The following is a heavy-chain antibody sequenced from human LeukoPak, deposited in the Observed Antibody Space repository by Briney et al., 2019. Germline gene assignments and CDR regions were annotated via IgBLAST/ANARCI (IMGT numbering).Heavy chain of an antibody. CDR1: GFTFSSYG. V-gene: IGHV3-33*01. Sequence: PARSLSLTCAASGFTFSSYGMHWVRQAPGKGLERVAVIWYDGSNKYYADSVKGRFTISRDNSKNTLCLQMNSLRAEGTAVYYCARYGQWFGVLFGWFDPWGEGTLVTVSS. D-gene: IGHD3-10*01. J-gene: IGHJ5*02. CDR2: IWYDGSNK. CDR3: ARYGQWFGVLFGWFDP.